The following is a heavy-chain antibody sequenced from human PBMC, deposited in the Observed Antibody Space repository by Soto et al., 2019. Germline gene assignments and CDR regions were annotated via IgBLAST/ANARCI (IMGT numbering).Heavy chain of an antibody. D-gene: IGHD3-3*01. J-gene: IGHJ4*02. CDR2: ISSSGSTI. Sequence: GWLRGSGSASGWTSSSYEMNWIRQAPGKGLEWVSYISSSGSTIYYADSVKGRFTISRDNAKNSLYLQMNRLRAEDTAVYYCARDQLRFLEWATSSGGDYWGQGTQVTVSS. V-gene: IGHV3-48*03. CDR3: ARDQLRFLEWATSSGGDY. CDR1: GWTSSSYE.